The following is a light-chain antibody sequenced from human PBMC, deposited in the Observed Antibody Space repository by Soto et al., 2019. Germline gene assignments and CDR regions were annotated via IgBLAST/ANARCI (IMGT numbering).Light chain of an antibody. Sequence: ATRMTQSPSSLSTSTGDRVTITCRASQGISSYLAWYQHKSVKAPKLLIYAASTLQSGVPSRFSGSGSGTDFTLTISSLQSEDFATSYCLQHNTYPWTFGQGTKVEIK. CDR1: QGISSY. V-gene: IGKV1-8*01. CDR2: AAS. CDR3: LQHNTYPWT. J-gene: IGKJ1*01.